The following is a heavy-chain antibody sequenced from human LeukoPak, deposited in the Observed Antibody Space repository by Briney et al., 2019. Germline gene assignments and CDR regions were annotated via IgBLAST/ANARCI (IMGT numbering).Heavy chain of an antibody. V-gene: IGHV3-48*03. J-gene: IGHJ3*02. CDR2: ISSSGSTI. Sequence: PGGSLRLSCAASGFTFSSYEMNWVRHAPGKGLEWVSYISSSGSTIYYADSVKGRFTISRDNAKNSLYLQMNSLRAEDTAVYYCARLDYGDYRGAFDIWGQGTMVTVSS. CDR3: ARLDYGDYRGAFDI. D-gene: IGHD4-17*01. CDR1: GFTFSSYE.